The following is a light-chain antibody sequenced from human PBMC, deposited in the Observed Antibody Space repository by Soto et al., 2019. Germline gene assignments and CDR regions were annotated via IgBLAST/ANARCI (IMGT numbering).Light chain of an antibody. Sequence: QSVLTQPPSASGTPGQSVTISCSGSDYNIGSNYVYWYQQLPGAAPKLIIYSNNQRPSGVPDRFSGSKSGTSASLAISGLRSEDESDYYCTTWDDSLSGVVFGGGTKVTVL. J-gene: IGLJ2*01. CDR2: SNN. CDR3: TTWDDSLSGVV. CDR1: DYNIGSNY. V-gene: IGLV1-47*01.